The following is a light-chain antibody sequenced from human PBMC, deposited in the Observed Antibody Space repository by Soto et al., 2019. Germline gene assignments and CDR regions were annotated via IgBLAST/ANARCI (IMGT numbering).Light chain of an antibody. Sequence: DIPLTQSPSFLSASVGDRVTITCRARQGISSSLAWFQQKPGKAPKLMIYAASTLQSRDPSRFNGSGSGTDVTLTTRSLQPDDFATYDYQHYNCYSEAFGQGTKVELK. CDR3: QHYNCYSEA. J-gene: IGKJ1*01. CDR1: QGISSS. V-gene: IGKV1-9*01. CDR2: AAS.